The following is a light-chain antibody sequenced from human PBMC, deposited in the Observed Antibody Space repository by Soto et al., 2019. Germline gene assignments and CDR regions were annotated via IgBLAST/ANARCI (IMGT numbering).Light chain of an antibody. J-gene: IGLJ2*01. CDR3: CSSAGSSTLVV. Sequence: QSVLTQPASVSGSPGQSITISCTGTSSDVGRYNLVSWYQQHPGKAPKLMIYEVSKRPSGVSNHFSGSKSGNTASLTISGLQAEDEADDYCCSSAGSSTLVVFGGGTKVTVL. CDR2: EVS. CDR1: SSDVGRYNL. V-gene: IGLV2-23*02.